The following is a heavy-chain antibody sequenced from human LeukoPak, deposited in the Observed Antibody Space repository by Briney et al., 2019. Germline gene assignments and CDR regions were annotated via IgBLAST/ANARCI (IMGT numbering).Heavy chain of an antibody. CDR3: ARVSRWNAWAFAA. CDR1: GGSISSYY. Sequence: SETLSLTCTVSGGSISSYYWNWVRQPPGKGLEWIGFIYHSGSSNYNPSLKSRVIISVDTSKYQFSLRLSSVTAADTAVYYCARVSRWNAWAFAAWGQGTLVTVSS. CDR2: IYHSGSS. J-gene: IGHJ4*02. D-gene: IGHD1-1*01. V-gene: IGHV4-59*01.